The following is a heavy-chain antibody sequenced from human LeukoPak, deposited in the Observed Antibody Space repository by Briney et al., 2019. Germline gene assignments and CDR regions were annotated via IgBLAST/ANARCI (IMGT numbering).Heavy chain of an antibody. CDR1: GFTFDDYA. V-gene: IGHV3-9*01. J-gene: IGHJ6*02. CDR3: AKGYYDSSGYYREDYYGMDV. D-gene: IGHD3-22*01. Sequence: PGGSLRLSCAASGFTFDDYAMHWVRQAPGKGLEWVSGISWNSGSIGYADSVKGRFTISRDNAKNSLYLQMNSLRAEDTALYYCAKGYYDSSGYYREDYYGMDVWGQGTTVTVSS. CDR2: ISWNSGSI.